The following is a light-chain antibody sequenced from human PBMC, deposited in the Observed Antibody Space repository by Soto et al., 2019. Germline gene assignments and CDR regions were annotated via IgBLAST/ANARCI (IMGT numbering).Light chain of an antibody. CDR3: CSFARSTNFYV. Sequence: QSVLTQPASVSGSPGQSITISCSGTSSDVGSSNLVSWYQQHPGKAPKLIIFEGDRRPSGVSGRFSGSKSGNTASLTISGLQAEDEADYYCCSFARSTNFYVFGTGTKVTVL. CDR2: EGD. CDR1: SSDVGSSNL. V-gene: IGLV2-23*01. J-gene: IGLJ1*01.